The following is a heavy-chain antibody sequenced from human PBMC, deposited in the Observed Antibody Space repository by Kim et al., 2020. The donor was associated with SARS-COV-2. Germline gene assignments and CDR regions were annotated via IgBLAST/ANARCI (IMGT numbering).Heavy chain of an antibody. V-gene: IGHV4-39*01. CDR3: ARHGAVAGTLPIRDY. CDR1: GGSISSSSYY. Sequence: SETLSLTCTVSGGSISSSSYYWGWIRQPPGKGLEWIGSIYYSGSTYYNPSLKSRVTISVDTSKNQFSLKLSSVTAADTAVYYCARHGAVAGTLPIRDYWGQGTLVTVSS. CDR2: IYYSGST. J-gene: IGHJ4*02. D-gene: IGHD6-19*01.